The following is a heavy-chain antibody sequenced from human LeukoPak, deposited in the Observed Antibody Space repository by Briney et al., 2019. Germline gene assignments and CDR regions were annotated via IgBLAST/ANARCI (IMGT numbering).Heavy chain of an antibody. CDR3: ARGSISGRTTVQYFDY. D-gene: IGHD4-17*01. J-gene: IGHJ4*02. CDR1: GGSFSGYY. Sequence: SETLSLTCAVYGGSFSGYYCSWIRQPPGKGLEWIGEINHSGSTNYNPSLKSRVTISVDTSKNQFSLKLSSVTAADTAVYYCARGSISGRTTVQYFDYWGQGTLVTVSS. V-gene: IGHV4-34*01. CDR2: INHSGST.